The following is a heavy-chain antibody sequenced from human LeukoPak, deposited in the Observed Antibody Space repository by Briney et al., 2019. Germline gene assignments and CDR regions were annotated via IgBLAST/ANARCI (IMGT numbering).Heavy chain of an antibody. CDR1: GGSFSGYY. CDR3: ASNLYGSGNYFAY. Sequence: NPSETLSLTCAVYGGSFSGYYWGWIRQPPGKGLEWIAIIYHSGITYYNPSLKSRVTISVDTSKNQFSLKLSSVTAADTAVYYCASNLYGSGNYFAYWGQGTLVTVSS. J-gene: IGHJ4*02. CDR2: IYHSGIT. V-gene: IGHV4-38-2*01. D-gene: IGHD3-10*01.